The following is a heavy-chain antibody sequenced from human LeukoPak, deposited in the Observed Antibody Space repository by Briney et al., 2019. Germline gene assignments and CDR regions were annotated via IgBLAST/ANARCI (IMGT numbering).Heavy chain of an antibody. D-gene: IGHD1-26*01. J-gene: IGHJ6*02. CDR2: ISYDGSNE. V-gene: IGHV3-30*18. CDR1: GFTFSNYG. Sequence: GGSLRLSCAASGFTFSNYGMHRVRQAPGKGLEWVAVISYDGSNEYYADSVKGRFTISRDNSKNTLYLQMNSLRAEDTAVYYCAKEVGASSYYYHGMDVWGQGTTVTVSS. CDR3: AKEVGASSYYYHGMDV.